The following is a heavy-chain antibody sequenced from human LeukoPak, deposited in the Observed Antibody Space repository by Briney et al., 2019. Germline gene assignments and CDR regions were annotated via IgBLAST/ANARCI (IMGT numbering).Heavy chain of an antibody. CDR1: GFTFSRYA. CDR2: ISGSGGST. Sequence: SLRLSCAASGFTFSRYAMSWVRQAPGKRLEWVSAISGSGGSTYYADSVKGRFTISRDNSKNTLYPQMNSLRAEDTAVYYCAKDDSSSPYYFDYWGQGTLVTVSS. J-gene: IGHJ4*02. CDR3: AKDDSSSPYYFDY. V-gene: IGHV3-23*01. D-gene: IGHD6-13*01.